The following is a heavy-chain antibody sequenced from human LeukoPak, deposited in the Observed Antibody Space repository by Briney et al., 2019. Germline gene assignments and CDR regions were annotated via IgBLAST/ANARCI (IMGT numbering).Heavy chain of an antibody. Sequence: ASVKVSCKASGYTFTSYDINWVRQATGQGLEWMGWMNPNSGNRGYAQKFQGRVTMTRNTSISTAYMELSSLRSEDTVVYYCARRDDSSGLYYYGMDVWGQGTTVTVSS. CDR1: GYTFTSYD. V-gene: IGHV1-8*01. J-gene: IGHJ6*02. CDR2: MNPNSGNR. D-gene: IGHD3-22*01. CDR3: ARRDDSSGLYYYGMDV.